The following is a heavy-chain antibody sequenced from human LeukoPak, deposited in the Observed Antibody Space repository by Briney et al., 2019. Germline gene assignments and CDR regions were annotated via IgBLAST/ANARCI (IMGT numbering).Heavy chain of an antibody. CDR3: AREGGPYRPLDY. CDR2: VHLSGRA. J-gene: IGHJ4*02. V-gene: IGHV4-4*02. Sequence: SGTLSLTCGVSGGSISTTNWWTWVRQPPGEGLEWIGEVHLSGRAHYNPSLESRVTMSVDMSENHISLRLTSVTAADTAVYYCAREGGPYRPLDYSGQGTLVTVSS. CDR1: GGSISTTNW.